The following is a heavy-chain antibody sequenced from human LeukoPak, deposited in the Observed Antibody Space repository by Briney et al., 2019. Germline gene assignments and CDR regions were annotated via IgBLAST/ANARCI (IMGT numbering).Heavy chain of an antibody. CDR2: IYSGGST. CDR1: GFPVSSNF. V-gene: IGHV3-66*01. CDR3: ARGTTGTPSQFDD. D-gene: IGHD4-17*01. J-gene: IGHJ4*02. Sequence: GSLSLSCAASGFPVSSNFMTWVRQAPGQGLEWVSVIYSGGSTYYADSVKDRFTISRDNSKNMLYLQMNSLRAEDTAVYYCARGTTGTPSQFDDWGQGTLVTVSS.